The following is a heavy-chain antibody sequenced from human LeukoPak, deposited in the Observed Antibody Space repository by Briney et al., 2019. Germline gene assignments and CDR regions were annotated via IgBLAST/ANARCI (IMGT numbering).Heavy chain of an antibody. CDR2: IRYDGSNK. CDR1: GFTFSSYG. CDR3: AKDLRYYDSSGFDWFDP. V-gene: IGHV3-30*02. J-gene: IGHJ5*02. Sequence: TGGSLRLSCAASGFTFSSYGMHWVRQAPGKGLEWVAFIRYDGSNKYYADSVKGRFTISRDNSKNTLYLQMNSLRAEDTAVYYCAKDLRYYDSSGFDWFDPWGQGTLVTVSS. D-gene: IGHD3-22*01.